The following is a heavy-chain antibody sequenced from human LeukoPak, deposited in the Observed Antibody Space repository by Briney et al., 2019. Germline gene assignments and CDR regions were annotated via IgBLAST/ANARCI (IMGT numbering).Heavy chain of an antibody. Sequence: GGSLRLSCAASGFTFNTYAMSWVRQAPWERLQWVSGISDSGGNTYYADSVRGRFAISRDNSKNTLYLQMNSLRAEDTAVYYCAKDRNGLYYYYGMDVWGQGTTVTVSS. J-gene: IGHJ6*02. V-gene: IGHV3-23*01. CDR1: GFTFNTYA. D-gene: IGHD1-1*01. CDR2: ISDSGGNT. CDR3: AKDRNGLYYYYGMDV.